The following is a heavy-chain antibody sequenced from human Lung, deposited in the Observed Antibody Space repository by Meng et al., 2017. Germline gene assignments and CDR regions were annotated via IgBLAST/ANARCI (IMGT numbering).Heavy chain of an antibody. CDR3: ARGPTTMAHDFDY. Sequence: QVQLQQWGAGLLSTSETLSLTCVVSGGSFSDYYWSWIRQPPGKGLEWIGEINHSGSTNYNPSLESRATISVDTSQNNLSLKLSSVTAADSAVYYCARGPTTMAHDFDYWGQGTLVTVSS. CDR1: GGSFSDYY. J-gene: IGHJ4*02. D-gene: IGHD4-11*01. CDR2: INHSGST. V-gene: IGHV4-34*01.